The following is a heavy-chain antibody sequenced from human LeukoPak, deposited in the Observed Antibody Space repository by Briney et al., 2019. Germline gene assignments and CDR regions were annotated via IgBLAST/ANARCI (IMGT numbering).Heavy chain of an antibody. CDR2: FYYTATT. CDR1: GVSINSNTYY. Sequence: PSETLSLTCTVSGVSINSNTYYWGWVRQPPGKGLEWIASFYYTATTYYNPSLKRRVNISIDTSKNQFSLKLMSVTAADTAVYYCVRSAPTLGYCSTSSRSYWSFDLWGRGTLVTVSS. CDR3: VRSAPTLGYCSTSSRSYWSFDL. J-gene: IGHJ2*01. V-gene: IGHV4-39*07. D-gene: IGHD2-2*01.